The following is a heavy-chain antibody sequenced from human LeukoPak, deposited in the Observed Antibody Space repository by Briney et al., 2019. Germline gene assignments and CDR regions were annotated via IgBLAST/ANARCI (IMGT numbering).Heavy chain of an antibody. Sequence: GGSLRLSCAASGFTFNNYAMSWFRQTPGKGLEWVSAISGSGDRTYYAESVKGRFSISRDNAKNSLYLQMNSLRAEDTAVYYCARVRGRITGTTYSDYWGQGTLVTVSS. D-gene: IGHD1-20*01. CDR2: ISGSGDRT. V-gene: IGHV3-23*01. CDR1: GFTFNNYA. J-gene: IGHJ4*02. CDR3: ARVRGRITGTTYSDY.